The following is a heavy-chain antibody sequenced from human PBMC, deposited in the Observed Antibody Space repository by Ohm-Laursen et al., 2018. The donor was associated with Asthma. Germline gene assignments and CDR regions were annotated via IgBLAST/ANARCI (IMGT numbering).Heavy chain of an antibody. V-gene: IGHV3-30*03. D-gene: IGHD2-2*01. CDR1: GFTFSDYG. Sequence: SLRLSCAASGFTFSDYGMHWVRQAPGKGLEWVAIISSDGSNKFHSESVKGRITPSRDNSKNTLYLEMNSLRAEDTAVYYCARRSKICYDTSHCFFDYWGQGTLVTVSS. J-gene: IGHJ4*02. CDR3: ARRSKICYDTSHCFFDY. CDR2: ISSDGSNK.